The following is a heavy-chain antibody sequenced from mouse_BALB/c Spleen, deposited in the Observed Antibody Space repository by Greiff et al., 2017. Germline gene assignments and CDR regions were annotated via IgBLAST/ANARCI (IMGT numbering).Heavy chain of an antibody. V-gene: IGHV1S41*01. Sequence: DLVKPGASVKLSCKASGYTFTSYWINWIKQRPGQGLEWIGRIAPGSGSTYYNEMFKGKATLTVDTSSSTAYIQLSSLSSEDSAVYFCARLGGYSFDYWGQGTTLTVSS. CDR2: IAPGSGST. J-gene: IGHJ2*01. CDR3: ARLGGYSFDY. CDR1: GYTFTSYW.